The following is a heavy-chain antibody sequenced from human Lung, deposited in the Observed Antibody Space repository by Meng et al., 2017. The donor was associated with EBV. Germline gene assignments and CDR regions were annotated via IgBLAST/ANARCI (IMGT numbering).Heavy chain of an antibody. Sequence: QVRLRESGPGLVKPSGTLSLPCDVSGGCMRNDQCWSWVRQAPGKGLEWIGEIYHSGRTNYNPPVKSRVSMSVDKSQNHFSLRLSSVTAADTAVYYCTTLYGDSISWGQGTLVTVSS. CDR2: IYHSGRT. CDR1: GGCMRNDQC. D-gene: IGHD4-17*01. CDR3: TTLYGDSIS. V-gene: IGHV4-4*02. J-gene: IGHJ4*02.